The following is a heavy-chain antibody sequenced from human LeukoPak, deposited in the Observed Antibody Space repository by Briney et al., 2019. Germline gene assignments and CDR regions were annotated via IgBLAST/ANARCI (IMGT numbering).Heavy chain of an antibody. J-gene: IGHJ4*02. CDR1: GGSFSGYY. Sequence: SETLSLTCAVYGGSFSGYYWSWIRQPPGKGLEWIGEINHSGSTNYNPSLKSRVTISVDTSKNQFPLKLSSVTAADTAVYYCAREGRPYYDFWSGSRPFDYWGQGTLVTVSS. CDR2: INHSGST. CDR3: AREGRPYYDFWSGSRPFDY. V-gene: IGHV4-34*01. D-gene: IGHD3-3*01.